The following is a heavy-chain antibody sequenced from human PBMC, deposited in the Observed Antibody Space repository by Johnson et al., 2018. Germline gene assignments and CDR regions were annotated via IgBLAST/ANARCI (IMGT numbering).Heavy chain of an antibody. CDR2: ISSSGSTI. V-gene: IGHV3-48*04. D-gene: IGHD6-19*01. Sequence: VQLVESGGGVVQPGRSLRLSCAASGFTFSSYGMHWVRQAPGKGLEWVSYISSSGSTIYYADSVKGRFTISRDNAKNSLYLQMNSRRAEDTAVYYCARDSRGSSGWTGLDIWGQGTMVTVSS. CDR3: ARDSRGSSGWTGLDI. J-gene: IGHJ3*02. CDR1: GFTFSSYG.